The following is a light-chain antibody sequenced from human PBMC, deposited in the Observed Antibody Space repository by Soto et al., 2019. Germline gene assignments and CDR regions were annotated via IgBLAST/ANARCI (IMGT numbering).Light chain of an antibody. Sequence: DIQMTQSPSSVSASIGDRVIITCRASQDIGTWLAWYQQKPGQVPIRLMYPASSLHSGVPSRFSGSGSGTEFTLTISSLQPEDFATYYCQQANSFPPWTFGQGTKVDNK. CDR1: QDIGTW. CDR3: QQANSFPPWT. CDR2: PAS. V-gene: IGKV1-12*01. J-gene: IGKJ1*01.